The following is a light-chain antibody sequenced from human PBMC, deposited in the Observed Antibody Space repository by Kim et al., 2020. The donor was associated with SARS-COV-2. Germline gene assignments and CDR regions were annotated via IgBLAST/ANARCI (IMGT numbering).Light chain of an antibody. CDR3: QAWDSSTGV. CDR2: QDS. J-gene: IGLJ3*02. Sequence: SHELTQPPSVSVSPGQTASITCSGDKLGDKYACWYQQKPGQSPVLVIYQDSKRPSGIPERFSGSNSGNTATLTISGTQAMDEADYYCQAWDSSTGVFGGGTQLTVL. V-gene: IGLV3-1*01. CDR1: KLGDKY.